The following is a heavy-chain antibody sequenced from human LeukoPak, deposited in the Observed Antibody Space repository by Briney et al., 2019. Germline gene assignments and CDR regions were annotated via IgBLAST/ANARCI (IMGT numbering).Heavy chain of an antibody. CDR3: ASGSYYGSGSYYPFDY. CDR1: GYTFTGYY. J-gene: IGHJ4*02. V-gene: IGHV1-2*02. CDR2: INPNSGGT. Sequence: ASVKVSCKASGYTFTGYYMHWVRQAPGQGLEWMGWINPNSGGTNYAQKFQGRVTMTRDTSISTAYMELSRLRSEDTAVYYCASGSYYGSGSYYPFDYWGQGTLVTVSS. D-gene: IGHD3-10*01.